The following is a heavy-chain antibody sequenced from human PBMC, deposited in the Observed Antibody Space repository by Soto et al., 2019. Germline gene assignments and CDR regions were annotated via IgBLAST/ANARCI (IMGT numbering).Heavy chain of an antibody. V-gene: IGHV4-34*01. J-gene: IGHJ6*02. CDR2: INHSGST. Sequence: KSSETLSLTCAVYGGSFSDYSWTWIRQPPGKGLEWIGEINHSGSTYYNPSLKSRVTISVDTSKNQFSLKLTSVTAADTAVYYCARLHGYCISSSCHGHYAMDVWGQGTTVTVSS. CDR3: ARLHGYCISSSCHGHYAMDV. D-gene: IGHD2-2*01. CDR1: GGSFSDYS.